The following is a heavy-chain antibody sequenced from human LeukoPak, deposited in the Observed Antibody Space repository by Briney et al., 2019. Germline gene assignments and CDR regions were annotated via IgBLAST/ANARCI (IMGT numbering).Heavy chain of an antibody. J-gene: IGHJ4*02. D-gene: IGHD6-19*01. V-gene: IGHV4-61*09. Sequence: SETLSLTCTVSGVSMSSGSFYWNWIRQAAGKELEWIGHVYSTGTTKYNPSLKSRVTISIDRSKNQVSLKMSSVTAADTAVYYCARTLGGSGRYWGVPKSYSFDVWGQGTLITVSS. CDR1: GVSMSSGSFY. CDR2: VYSTGTT. CDR3: ARTLGGSGRYWGVPKSYSFDV.